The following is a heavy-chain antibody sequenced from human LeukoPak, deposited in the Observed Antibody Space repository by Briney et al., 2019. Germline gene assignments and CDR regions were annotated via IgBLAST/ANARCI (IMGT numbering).Heavy chain of an antibody. CDR2: IYPGDSDT. D-gene: IGHD3-3*01. J-gene: IGHJ3*02. CDR1: GYSFTSYW. CDR3: ARTRITIFGVVSWAFDI. Sequence: GESLKISCKGSGYSFTSYWIGWVRQMPGKGPEWMGIIYPGDSDTRYSPSFQGQVTISADKSISTAYLQWSSLKASDTAMYYCARTRITIFGVVSWAFDIWGQGTMVTVSS. V-gene: IGHV5-51*01.